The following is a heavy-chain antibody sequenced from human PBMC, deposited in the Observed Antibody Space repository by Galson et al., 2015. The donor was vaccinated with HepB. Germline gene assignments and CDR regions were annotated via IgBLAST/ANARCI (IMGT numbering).Heavy chain of an antibody. V-gene: IGHV3-23*01. J-gene: IGHJ4*02. CDR1: GFTFSSYA. Sequence: SLRLSCAASGFTFSSYAMSWVRQAPGKGLEWVSAIRATGAGTYYADSVKGRFTISRDNPKSTLYLHLSSLSAEDTAIYYCATSEADFWSGYRNWGPGTLVAVSS. CDR2: IRATGAGT. CDR3: ATSEADFWSGYRN. D-gene: IGHD3-3*01.